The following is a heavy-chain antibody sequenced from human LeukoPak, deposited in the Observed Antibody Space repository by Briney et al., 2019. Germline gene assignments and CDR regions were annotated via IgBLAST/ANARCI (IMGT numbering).Heavy chain of an antibody. CDR2: ISSSSSYI. D-gene: IGHD3-3*01. V-gene: IGHV3-21*01. CDR1: GFTFSSYS. CDR3: AREAVLEWHSGDFDY. J-gene: IGHJ4*02. Sequence: PGGSLRLSCAASGFTFSSYSMNWVRQAPGKGLEWVSSISSSSSYIYYADSVKGRFTISRDNAKNSLYLQMNSLRAEDTAVYYCAREAVLEWHSGDFDYWGQGTLVTVSS.